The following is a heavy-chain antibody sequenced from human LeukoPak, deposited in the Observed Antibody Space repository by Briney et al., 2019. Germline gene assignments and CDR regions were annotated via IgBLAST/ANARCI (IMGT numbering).Heavy chain of an antibody. D-gene: IGHD2-21*01. CDR1: GFTFNSYA. CDR3: AKDTVRGDGYWEFDY. CDR2: ILQSGGDR. J-gene: IGHJ4*02. Sequence: GGSLRLSCAASGFTFNSYAMTWVRQAPGKGLEWVSGILQSGGDRYYSDSVKGRFTVSRDNSKNTLYLQMNILRVDDTAIYYCAKDTVRGDGYWEFDYWGQGTLVTVSS. V-gene: IGHV3-23*01.